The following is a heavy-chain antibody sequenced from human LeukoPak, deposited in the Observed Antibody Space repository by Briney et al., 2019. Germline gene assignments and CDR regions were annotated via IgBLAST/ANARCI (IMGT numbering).Heavy chain of an antibody. CDR2: ISGSGGST. Sequence: GGSLRLSCADSGFTFSSYAMSWVRQAPGKGLEWVSAISGSGGSTYYADSVKGRFTISRDNSKNTLYLQMNSLRAEDTAVYYCAKPGDDYGDFDYWGQGTLVTVSS. CDR1: GFTFSSYA. CDR3: AKPGDDYGDFDY. D-gene: IGHD4-17*01. J-gene: IGHJ4*02. V-gene: IGHV3-23*01.